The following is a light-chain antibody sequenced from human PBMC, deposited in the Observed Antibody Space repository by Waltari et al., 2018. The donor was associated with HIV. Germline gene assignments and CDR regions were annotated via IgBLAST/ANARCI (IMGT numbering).Light chain of an antibody. CDR3: ATWDDSLSGPV. V-gene: IGLV1-47*01. Sequence: QSVLTQPPSASGTPGPRVAIPCSGSRSNIGSHYVSCDQQLPGTAPKVVIYRSNQRPSGVPDRFSGSKSGTSASLAISALRSEDEADYYCATWDDSLSGPVFGGGTKLTVL. J-gene: IGLJ3*02. CDR1: RSNIGSHY. CDR2: RSN.